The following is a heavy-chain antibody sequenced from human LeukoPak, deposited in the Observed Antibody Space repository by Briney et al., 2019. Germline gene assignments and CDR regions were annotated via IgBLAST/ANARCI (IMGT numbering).Heavy chain of an antibody. CDR2: ISYDGSNK. Sequence: GGSLRLSCAASGFTFSSYGMHWVRQAPGKGLEWVAVISYDGSNKYYADSVKGRFTISRDNAKNSLYLQMNSLRAEDTAVYYCAMNTNGYNLYFYMDVWGKGTTVTISS. CDR3: AMNTNGYNLYFYMDV. J-gene: IGHJ6*03. V-gene: IGHV3-30*03. D-gene: IGHD5-24*01. CDR1: GFTFSSYG.